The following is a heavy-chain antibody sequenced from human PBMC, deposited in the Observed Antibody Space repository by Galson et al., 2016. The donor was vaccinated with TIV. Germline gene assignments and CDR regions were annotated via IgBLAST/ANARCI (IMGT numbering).Heavy chain of an antibody. V-gene: IGHV3-74*01. D-gene: IGHD3-3*01. J-gene: IGHJ4*02. CDR2: ISGYGTRT. CDR3: AKTTVLDYDFWSSHPRSLDS. Sequence: SLRLSCAASGFTFSTYWMNWVRQAPGKGLVWVSRISGYGTRTNYADSVKGRFTISRDNSKNTLYLQMNSLRAGDTALYFCAKTTVLDYDFWSSHPRSLDSWGQGTLVSVSS. CDR1: GFTFSTYW.